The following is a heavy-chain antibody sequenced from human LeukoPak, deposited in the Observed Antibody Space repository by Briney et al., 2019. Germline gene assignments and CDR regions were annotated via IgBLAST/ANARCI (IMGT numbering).Heavy chain of an antibody. CDR3: ARRRYFDY. CDR2: INQSGST. J-gene: IGHJ4*02. CDR1: GGSFSGYY. V-gene: IGHV4-34*01. Sequence: PSETLSLTCAVYGGSFSGYYWSWIRQPPGKGLEWIGEINQSGSTNYNPPLKSRVTISVDTSKNQFSLKLDSVTAADTAVYYCARRRYFDYWGQGTPVTVSS.